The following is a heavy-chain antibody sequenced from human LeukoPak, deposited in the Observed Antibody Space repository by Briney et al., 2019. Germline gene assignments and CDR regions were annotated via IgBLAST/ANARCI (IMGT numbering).Heavy chain of an antibody. V-gene: IGHV4-34*01. D-gene: IGHD3-10*01. CDR3: ARASITRVAFDI. Sequence: SETLSLTCAVYGGSFSGYYWSWIRQPPGKGLEWIGEINHSGSTNYNPSLKSRVTISVDTSKNQFSLKLSSVAAADTAVYYCARASITRVAFDIWGQGTMVTVSS. CDR1: GGSFSGYY. J-gene: IGHJ3*02. CDR2: INHSGST.